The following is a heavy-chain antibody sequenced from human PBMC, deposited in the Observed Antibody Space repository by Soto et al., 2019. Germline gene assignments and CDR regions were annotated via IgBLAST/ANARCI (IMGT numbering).Heavy chain of an antibody. V-gene: IGHV3-30-3*01. D-gene: IGHD6-19*01. Sequence: QVQLVESGGGVVQPGTSLRLSCAASEFTFSSYAMHWVRQAPGKGLEWVAVISYDGSDKYYADSVKGRFTISRDNSKNTLHLHMNSLGAEDTAVYYCARDGQWLGTQIDYWGQGTQVTVSS. J-gene: IGHJ4*02. CDR2: ISYDGSDK. CDR3: ARDGQWLGTQIDY. CDR1: EFTFSSYA.